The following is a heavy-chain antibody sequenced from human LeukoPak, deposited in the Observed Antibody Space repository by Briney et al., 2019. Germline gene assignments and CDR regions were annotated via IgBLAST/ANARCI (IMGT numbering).Heavy chain of an antibody. CDR2: IYHSGST. CDR3: ARDQLAARGFDY. J-gene: IGHJ4*02. D-gene: IGHD6-6*01. Sequence: SETLSLTCTVSGYSISSGYYWGWIRQPPGKGLEWIGSIYHSGSTYYNPSLKSRVTISVGTSKNQFSLKLSSVTAADTAVYYCARDQLAARGFDYWGQGTLVTVSS. V-gene: IGHV4-38-2*02. CDR1: GYSISSGYY.